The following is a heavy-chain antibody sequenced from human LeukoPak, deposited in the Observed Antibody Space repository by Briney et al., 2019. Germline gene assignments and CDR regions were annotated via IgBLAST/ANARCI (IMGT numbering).Heavy chain of an antibody. CDR2: ISYDGSNN. D-gene: IGHD6-13*01. CDR3: AKDQYARSWYEDY. Sequence: GGSLRLSCAASGFTFSGYAMHWVRQAPGKGLEWVAYISYDGSNNHYADSVKGRFTISRDNSKNTLYLQMNSLRAEDTAVYYCAKDQYARSWYEDYWGQGTLVIVSS. V-gene: IGHV3-30*18. CDR1: GFTFSGYA. J-gene: IGHJ4*02.